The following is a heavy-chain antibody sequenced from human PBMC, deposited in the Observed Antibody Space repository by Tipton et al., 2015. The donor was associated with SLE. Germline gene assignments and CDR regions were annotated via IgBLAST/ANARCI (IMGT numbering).Heavy chain of an antibody. CDR1: GDSISRSSDY. CDR2: ISYSGRT. J-gene: IGHJ5*02. Sequence: TLSLTCTVSGDSISRSSDYWGWIRQPPEKGLEWIGSISYSGRTFYNPSLKSRVTISIDTSKNHFSLRLISVTATDTAVYYCARHDHSDFGDPNWFDPWGQGTLVTVSS. CDR3: ARHDHSDFGDPNWFDP. D-gene: IGHD4-17*01. V-gene: IGHV4-39*01.